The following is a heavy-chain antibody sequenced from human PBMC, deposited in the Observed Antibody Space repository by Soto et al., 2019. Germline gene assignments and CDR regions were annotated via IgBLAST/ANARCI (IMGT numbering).Heavy chain of an antibody. V-gene: IGHV1-18*01. Sequence: ASVKVSCKASGCTFTSHGISWVRQAPGQGLEWMGWISPYNGNTDYAQKVQGRVTMTTDTSTSTAYMELRSLRSDDTAVYYCARDKLEMATIFDSWGQGALVTVSS. CDR2: ISPYNGNT. CDR3: ARDKLEMATIFDS. CDR1: GCTFTSHG. D-gene: IGHD5-12*01. J-gene: IGHJ4*02.